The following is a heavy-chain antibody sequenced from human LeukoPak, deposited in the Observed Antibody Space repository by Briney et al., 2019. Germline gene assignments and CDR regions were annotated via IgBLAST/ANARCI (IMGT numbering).Heavy chain of an antibody. CDR1: GGSISSYF. J-gene: IGHJ6*02. Sequence: PSETLSLTCTVSGGSISSYFWSWIRQPAGKGLEWIGRIYTSGSIDYKPSLRSRVTMSVDTSRNQFSLKLTSVTAADTAVYYCVRGSLDYYYYGMDVWGQGTTVTVSS. CDR3: VRGSLDYYYYGMDV. CDR2: IYTSGSI. V-gene: IGHV4-4*07. D-gene: IGHD1-26*01.